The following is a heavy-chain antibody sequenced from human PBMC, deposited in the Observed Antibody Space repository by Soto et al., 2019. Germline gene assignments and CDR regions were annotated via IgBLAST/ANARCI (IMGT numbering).Heavy chain of an antibody. J-gene: IGHJ6*04. Sequence: SETLSLTCTVSGGSISSGCYYWSWIRQHPGKGLEWIGHIYYSGSTDYNPSLKSRVTISVDTSKNQFSLKLSSVTAADTAVYYCAREIYGMDVWGKGTTVTVSS. CDR3: AREIYGMDV. V-gene: IGHV4-31*03. CDR2: IYYSGST. CDR1: GGSISSGCYY.